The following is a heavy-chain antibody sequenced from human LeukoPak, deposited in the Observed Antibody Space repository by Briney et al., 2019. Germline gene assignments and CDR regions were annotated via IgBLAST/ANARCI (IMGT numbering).Heavy chain of an antibody. CDR2: SYYRGST. Sequence: PSETLSRTCTVSGGSISSSNYYWGWIRQPPGKVLEWIGCSYYRGSTYYNPSLKSRVTISVDTSNNQFSLKLSSVTAADTAVYYCASQVLLWFGELFRYYFDYWGQGTLVTVSS. V-gene: IGHV4-39*01. D-gene: IGHD3-10*01. J-gene: IGHJ4*02. CDR3: ASQVLLWFGELFRYYFDY. CDR1: GGSISSSNYY.